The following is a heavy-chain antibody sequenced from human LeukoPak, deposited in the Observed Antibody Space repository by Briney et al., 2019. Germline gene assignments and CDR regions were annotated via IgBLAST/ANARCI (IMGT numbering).Heavy chain of an antibody. CDR3: ARGLLWFGRYYFDY. Sequence: SETLSLTCAVYGGSFSGYYWSWIRQPPGKGLEWIGEINHSGSTNYNPSLKSRVTISVDTSKNQFSLKLSSVTAADTAVYYCARGLLWFGRYYFDYWGQGTLVTVS. D-gene: IGHD3-10*01. CDR1: GGSFSGYY. J-gene: IGHJ4*02. V-gene: IGHV4-34*01. CDR2: INHSGST.